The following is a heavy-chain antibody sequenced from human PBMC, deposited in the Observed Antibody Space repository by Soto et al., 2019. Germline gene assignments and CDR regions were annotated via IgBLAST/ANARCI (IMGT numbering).Heavy chain of an antibody. J-gene: IGHJ5*02. D-gene: IGHD6-13*01. CDR1: GGSISRSIS. V-gene: IGHV4-4*03. CDR2: IYHSGST. Sequence: PDTLALTCAVSGGSISRSISRMWFRQPPGKGLEWIGEIYHSGSTNYNPSLKSRVTISVDKSKNQFSLKLSSVTAADTAVYYCASFTYSSSPGCDPWGQGTLVTVS. CDR3: ASFTYSSSPGCDP.